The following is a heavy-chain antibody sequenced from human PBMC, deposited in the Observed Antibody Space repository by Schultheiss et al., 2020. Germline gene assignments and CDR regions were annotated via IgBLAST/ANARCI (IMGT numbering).Heavy chain of an antibody. J-gene: IGHJ4*02. CDR3: ARGHFGYYDSSGYCDY. V-gene: IGHV1-18*04. CDR1: RYSFTDYY. D-gene: IGHD3-22*01. CDR2: ISAYNGNT. Sequence: ASVKVSCKASRYSFTDYYMHWVRQSPGQGLEWMGWISAYNGNTNYAQKLQGRVTMTTDTSTSTAYMELRSLRSDDTAVYYCARGHFGYYDSSGYCDYWGQGTLVTVSS.